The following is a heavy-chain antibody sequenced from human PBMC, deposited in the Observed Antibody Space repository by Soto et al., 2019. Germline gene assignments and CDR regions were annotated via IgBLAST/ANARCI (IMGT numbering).Heavy chain of an antibody. J-gene: IGHJ4*02. Sequence: PGGSLRLSCAASGFTFSNHWMHWVRQAPGMGLVWVSRINSDGSATTYADSVKGRFTISRDNAKNTLYLQMNSLRAEDTAVYYCAKAPPLRITMVRGAFDYWGQGTLVTVSS. D-gene: IGHD3-10*01. CDR2: INSDGSAT. CDR3: AKAPPLRITMVRGAFDY. V-gene: IGHV3-74*01. CDR1: GFTFSNHW.